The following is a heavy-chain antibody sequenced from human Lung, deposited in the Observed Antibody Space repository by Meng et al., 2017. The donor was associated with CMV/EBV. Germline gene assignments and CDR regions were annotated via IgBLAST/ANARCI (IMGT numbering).Heavy chain of an antibody. D-gene: IGHD4-17*01. Sequence: GGSXRLXCAASGFXFSSYWMHWVRQAPGKGLVWVSRINSDGSSTSYADSVKGRFTISRDNAKNTLYLQMNSLRAEDTAVYYCARESVGWGYYGDYERYFDYWXQGTXVTVSS. V-gene: IGHV3-74*01. CDR1: GFXFSSYW. CDR2: INSDGSST. CDR3: ARESVGWGYYGDYERYFDY. J-gene: IGHJ4*02.